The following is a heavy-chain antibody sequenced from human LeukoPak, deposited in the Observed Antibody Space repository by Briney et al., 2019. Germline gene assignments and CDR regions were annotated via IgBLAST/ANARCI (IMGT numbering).Heavy chain of an antibody. V-gene: IGHV4-39*07. J-gene: IGHJ4*02. CDR2: IYYSGST. Sequence: PSETLSLTCTVSGGSISSSSYYWGWIRQPPGTGLEWIGSIYYSGSTYYNPSLKSRVTISVDTSKNQFSLKLSSVTAADTAVYYCAREGGDGDYGYWGQGTLVTVSS. CDR3: AREGGDGDYGY. D-gene: IGHD4-17*01. CDR1: GGSISSSSYY.